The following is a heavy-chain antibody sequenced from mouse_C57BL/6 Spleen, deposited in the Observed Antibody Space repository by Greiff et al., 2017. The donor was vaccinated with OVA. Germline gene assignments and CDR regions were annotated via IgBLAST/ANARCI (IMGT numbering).Heavy chain of an antibody. D-gene: IGHD2-1*01. Sequence: VQLQQPGAELVKPGASVKMSCKASGYTFTSYWITWVKQRPGQGLEWIGDIYPGSGSTNYNEKFKSKATLTVDTSSSTAYMQLSSLTSEDSAVYYCARGGYYGNEMGFDWGQGTTLTVSS. CDR2: IYPGSGST. V-gene: IGHV1-55*01. CDR1: GYTFTSYW. J-gene: IGHJ2*01. CDR3: ARGGYYGNEMGFD.